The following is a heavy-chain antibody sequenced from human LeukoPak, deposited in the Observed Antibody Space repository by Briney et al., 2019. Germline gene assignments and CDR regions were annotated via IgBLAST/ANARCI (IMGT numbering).Heavy chain of an antibody. CDR2: ISYDGSNN. Sequence: GRSLRLSCTASGFTFSNYGMHWVRQAPGKGLEWVAVISYDGSNNYYADSVKGRFTIPRDNFKNTLYLQMNSLRAEDTAVYYCAKGYNGYDYGGWFDPWGQGTLVTVSS. CDR1: GFTFSNYG. V-gene: IGHV3-30*18. J-gene: IGHJ5*02. CDR3: AKGYNGYDYGGWFDP. D-gene: IGHD5-12*01.